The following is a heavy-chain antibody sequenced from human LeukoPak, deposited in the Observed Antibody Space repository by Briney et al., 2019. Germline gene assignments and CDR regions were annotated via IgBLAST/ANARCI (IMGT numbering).Heavy chain of an antibody. CDR3: ARHYSYYFDY. V-gene: IGHV4-39*01. CDR1: GGSISSSRYY. Sequence: PSETLSLTCTVSGGSISSSRYYWGWIRQPPGKGLEWIGSIYYSGSTYYNPSLKSRVTISVDTSKNQFSLKLSSVTAADTAVYYCARHYSYYFDYWGQGTLVTVSS. D-gene: IGHD2-15*01. J-gene: IGHJ4*02. CDR2: IYYSGST.